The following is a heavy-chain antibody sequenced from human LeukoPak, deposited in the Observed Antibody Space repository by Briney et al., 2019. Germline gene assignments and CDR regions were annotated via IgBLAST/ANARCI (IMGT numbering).Heavy chain of an antibody. CDR2: IYSGGAI. CDR3: ARRPGN. V-gene: IGHV3-53*01. Sequence: GGSLRLSCVDLGGRRIIKKKSWVRQAQGKGLEWVSLIYSGGAIRYADSVKGRFTIARASSKNTLFLQMNDLTVEDTARYYCARRPGNWGQGILVTVSS. D-gene: IGHD1-14*01. J-gene: IGHJ4*02. CDR1: GRRIIKK.